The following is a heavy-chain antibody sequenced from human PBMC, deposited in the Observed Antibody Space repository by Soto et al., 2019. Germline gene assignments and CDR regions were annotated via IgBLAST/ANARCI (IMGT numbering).Heavy chain of an antibody. V-gene: IGHV4-34*01. J-gene: IGHJ5*02. D-gene: IGHD2-2*02. CDR2: INHSGST. CDR1: GGSFSGYY. Sequence: PSETLSLTCAVYGGSFSGYYWSWIRQPPGKGLEWIGEINHSGSTNYNPSLKSRVTISVDTSKNQFSLKLSSVTAADTAVYYCARGGDIVVVPAATPNWFDLSGQGTLVTVSS. CDR3: ARGGDIVVVPAATPNWFDL.